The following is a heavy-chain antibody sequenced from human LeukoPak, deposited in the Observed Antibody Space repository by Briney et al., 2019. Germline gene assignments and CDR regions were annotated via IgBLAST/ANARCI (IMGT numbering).Heavy chain of an antibody. D-gene: IGHD3-10*01. Sequence: SETLSLTCAVYGGSFSGYYWSWIRQPPGKGLEWIGSIYYSGSTHYNPSLKSRVTMSVDTSKSQFSLKLTSVTAADAAVYYCARGRYGSGSYFFDYWGQGTLVTVSS. CDR1: GGSFSGYY. CDR3: ARGRYGSGSYFFDY. J-gene: IGHJ4*01. V-gene: IGHV4-34*01. CDR2: IYYSGST.